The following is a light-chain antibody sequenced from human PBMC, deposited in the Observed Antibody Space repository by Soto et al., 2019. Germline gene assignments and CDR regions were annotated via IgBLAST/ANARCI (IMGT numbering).Light chain of an antibody. J-gene: IGKJ2*01. CDR1: QSVLYSSNNKNY. Sequence: DIVMTQSPDSLAVSLGERATINCKSSQSVLYSSNNKNYLAWYQQKPGQPPKLLIYWSSTRESGVPDRFSGSGSGADFTHTNSRLQAEDVEVYHCQQYYSTPYTCGQGTKLEIK. CDR3: QQYYSTPYT. V-gene: IGKV4-1*01. CDR2: WSS.